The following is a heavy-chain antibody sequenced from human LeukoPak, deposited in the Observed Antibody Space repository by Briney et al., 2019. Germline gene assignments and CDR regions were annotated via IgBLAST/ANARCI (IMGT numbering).Heavy chain of an antibody. CDR2: INSDGSST. V-gene: IGHV3-74*01. J-gene: IGHJ4*02. D-gene: IGHD6-19*01. CDR3: ARDLDSSGWYDY. CDR1: GFTFSSYS. Sequence: GGSLRLSCAASGFTFSSYSMNWVRQAPGKGLVWVSRINSDGSSTSYADSVKGRFTISRDNAKNTLYLQMNSLRAEDTAVYYCARDLDSSGWYDYWGQGTLVTVSS.